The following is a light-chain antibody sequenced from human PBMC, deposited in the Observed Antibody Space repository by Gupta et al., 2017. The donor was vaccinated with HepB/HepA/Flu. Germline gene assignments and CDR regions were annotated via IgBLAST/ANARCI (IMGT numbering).Light chain of an antibody. Sequence: EIVLTQSPGTLSLSPGESVTLSCRASQSIRNNYLAWYQQKPGHNPRLLIYGASSRATGIPDRFSGSGSGTDFTLTINRLEPEDFAVYYCQQDGLSPDTFGQGTKVEIK. V-gene: IGKV3-20*01. CDR3: QQDGLSPDT. CDR1: QSIRNNY. CDR2: GAS. J-gene: IGKJ2*01.